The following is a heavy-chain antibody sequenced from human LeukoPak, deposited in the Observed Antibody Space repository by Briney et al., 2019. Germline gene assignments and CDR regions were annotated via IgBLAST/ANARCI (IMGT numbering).Heavy chain of an antibody. CDR3: ARDSGHSYGYHNWFDP. CDR2: INHSGST. V-gene: IGHV4-34*01. D-gene: IGHD5-18*01. CDR1: GGSFSGYY. Sequence: SETLSLTCAVYGGSFSGYYWSWIRQPPGKGLEWIGEINHSGSTNYNPSLKSRVTISVDTSKNQFSLKLSSVTAADTAVYYCARDSGHSYGYHNWFDPWGQGTLVTVSS. J-gene: IGHJ5*02.